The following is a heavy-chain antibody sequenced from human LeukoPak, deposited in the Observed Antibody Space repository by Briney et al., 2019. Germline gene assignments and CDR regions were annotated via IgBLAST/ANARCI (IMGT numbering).Heavy chain of an antibody. CDR1: GGSISSSNW. D-gene: IGHD6-13*01. CDR2: INHSGST. Sequence: SGTLSLTCAVSGGSISSSNWWSWVRQPPGKGLEWIGEINHSGSTNYNPSLKSRVTISVDTSKNQFSLKLSSVTAADTAVYYCARGRWPYSSSWKEIFDYWGQGTLVTVSS. CDR3: ARGRWPYSSSWKEIFDY. J-gene: IGHJ4*02. V-gene: IGHV4-4*02.